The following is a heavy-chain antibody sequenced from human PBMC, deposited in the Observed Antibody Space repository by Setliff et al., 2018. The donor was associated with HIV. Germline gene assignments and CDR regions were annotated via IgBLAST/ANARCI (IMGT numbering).Heavy chain of an antibody. V-gene: IGHV4-4*07. CDR3: ARDRGWNDY. D-gene: IGHD6-19*01. CDR2: IYSSGKT. CDR1: GASMSSFF. Sequence: SETLSLTCTVSGASMSSFFWHWIRQPAGKGLEWIGRIYSSGKTYYSPYLKSRVTMSVDMSKNQFYLNVTSVTAADTAVYYCARDRGWNDYWGQGTLVTVSS. J-gene: IGHJ4*02.